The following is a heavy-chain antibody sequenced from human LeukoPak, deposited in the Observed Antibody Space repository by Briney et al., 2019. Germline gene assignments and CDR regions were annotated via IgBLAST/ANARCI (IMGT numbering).Heavy chain of an antibody. CDR3: ARVLGYYYYMDV. V-gene: IGHV1-46*01. CDR1: GYTFTGYY. J-gene: IGHJ6*03. CDR2: INPSGGST. D-gene: IGHD4/OR15-4a*01. Sequence: GASVKVSCKASGYTFTGYYMHWVRQAPGQGLEWMGIINPSGGSTSYAQKFQGRVTMTRDMSTSTVYMELSSLRSEDTAVYYCARVLGYYYYMDVWGKGTTVTVSS.